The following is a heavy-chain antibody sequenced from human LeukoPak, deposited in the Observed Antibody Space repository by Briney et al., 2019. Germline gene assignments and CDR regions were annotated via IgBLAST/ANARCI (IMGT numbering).Heavy chain of an antibody. Sequence: SETLSLTCAVYGGSFSGYYWSWIRQPPGKGLEWIGEINHSGSTNYNLSLKSRVTRSVDTSKNQFSLKLSPVTAADTAVYYCARGHSGSHNEEYWGQGTLVTVSS. CDR2: INHSGST. CDR3: ARGHSGSHNEEY. J-gene: IGHJ4*02. D-gene: IGHD1-26*01. CDR1: GGSFSGYY. V-gene: IGHV4-34*01.